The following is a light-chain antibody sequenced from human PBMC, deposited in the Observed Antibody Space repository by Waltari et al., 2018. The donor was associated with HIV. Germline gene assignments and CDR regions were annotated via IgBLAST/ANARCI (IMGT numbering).Light chain of an antibody. V-gene: IGLV2-11*01. CDR1: SSDVGDSTY. CDR2: DVS. J-gene: IGLJ3*02. CDR3: CSYAGRYSWV. Sequence: QSALTQPRSVSGSPGQSVTISCTGTSSDVGDSTYVSWYRQNPGKVPKLMIYDVSERPSGVPDRFSGSKSDKTASLTISGLQADDEADYYCCSYAGRYSWVFGGGTKLTVL.